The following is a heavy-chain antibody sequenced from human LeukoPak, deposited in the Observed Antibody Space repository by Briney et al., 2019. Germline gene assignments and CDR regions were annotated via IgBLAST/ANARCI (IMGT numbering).Heavy chain of an antibody. D-gene: IGHD2-2*01. CDR2: ISAYNGNT. CDR1: GYTFTSYG. V-gene: IGHV1-18*01. Sequence: ASVKVSCKASGYTFTSYGISWVRQAPGQGLEWMVWISAYNGNTNYAQKLQGRVTMTTDTSTSTAYMELRSLRSDDTAVYYCARVVPAASEDAFDIWGQRTMVTVSS. J-gene: IGHJ3*02. CDR3: ARVVPAASEDAFDI.